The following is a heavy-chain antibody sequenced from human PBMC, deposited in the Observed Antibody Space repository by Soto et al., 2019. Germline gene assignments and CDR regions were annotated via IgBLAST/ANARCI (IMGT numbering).Heavy chain of an antibody. Sequence: QVQLQESGPGLVKPSQTLSLTCTVSGGSISSGGYYWSWIRQHPGKGLEWIGYIYSSGSTYYNPSLMSRVTISLDTSKNEFSLKLSSVTAADTAVYYCARRKWFGEFTEQQFDYWGQGTLVTVSS. CDR2: IYSSGST. CDR3: ARRKWFGEFTEQQFDY. D-gene: IGHD3-10*01. CDR1: GGSISSGGYY. J-gene: IGHJ4*02. V-gene: IGHV4-31*03.